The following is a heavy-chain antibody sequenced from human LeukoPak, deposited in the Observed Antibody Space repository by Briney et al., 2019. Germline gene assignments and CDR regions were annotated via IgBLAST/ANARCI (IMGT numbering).Heavy chain of an antibody. D-gene: IGHD3-10*01. CDR1: GYTFTSYY. CDR3: ARDLGVVRGSPSNNWFDP. Sequence: ASVKVSCKASGYTFTSYYMHWVRQAPGQGLEWMGIINPSDGSTSYAQKFQGRVTMTRDTSTSTVYMELSSLRSEDTAVYYCARDLGVVRGSPSNNWFDPWGQGTLVTVSS. CDR2: INPSDGST. V-gene: IGHV1-46*01. J-gene: IGHJ5*02.